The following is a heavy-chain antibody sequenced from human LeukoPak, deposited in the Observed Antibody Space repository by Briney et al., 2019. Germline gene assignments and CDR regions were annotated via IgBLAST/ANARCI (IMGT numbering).Heavy chain of an antibody. V-gene: IGHV3-48*04. D-gene: IGHD6-25*01. CDR3: ARWGSELPDDAFDI. Sequence: GSPLLSCGAFGFPFMSYSINWVRQAPGKGLEGVSYISSSTNTIYYADSVKGRFTISRDNAKNSLYLQMNSLRAEDTAVYFCARWGSELPDDAFDIWGQGTMVTVSS. CDR1: GFPFMSYS. CDR2: ISSSTNTI. J-gene: IGHJ3*02.